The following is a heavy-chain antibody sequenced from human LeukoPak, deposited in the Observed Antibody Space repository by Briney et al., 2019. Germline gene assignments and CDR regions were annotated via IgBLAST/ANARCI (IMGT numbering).Heavy chain of an antibody. CDR2: IRYDGSNK. V-gene: IGHV3-30*02. D-gene: IGHD3-22*01. CDR1: GFTFSSYG. Sequence: GGSLRLSCAASGFTFSSYGMHWVRQAPGKGLEWVAFIRYDGSNKYYADSVKGRFTISRDNSKNTLYLQMNSLRAEDTAVYYCAKEMRYYDSGGYPPDAFDIWGQGTMVTVSS. CDR3: AKEMRYYDSGGYPPDAFDI. J-gene: IGHJ3*02.